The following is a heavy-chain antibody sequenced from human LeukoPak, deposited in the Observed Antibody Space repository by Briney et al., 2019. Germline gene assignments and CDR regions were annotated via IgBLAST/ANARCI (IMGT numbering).Heavy chain of an antibody. D-gene: IGHD3-9*01. J-gene: IGHJ4*02. V-gene: IGHV3-21*01. Sequence: GGSLRLSCAASGFTFSSYSMNWVRQAPGKELEWVSSISSSSSFIYYADSVKGRFTISRDNAKNSLYLQMNGLRAEDTAVYYCARVTGYMIEDYFDYWGQGTLVTVSS. CDR2: ISSSSSFI. CDR1: GFTFSSYS. CDR3: ARVTGYMIEDYFDY.